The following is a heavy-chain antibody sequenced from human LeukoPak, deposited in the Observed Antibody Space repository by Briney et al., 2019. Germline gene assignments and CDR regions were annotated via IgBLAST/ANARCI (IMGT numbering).Heavy chain of an antibody. V-gene: IGHV1-8*01. J-gene: IGHJ3*02. Sequence: ASVNVSCKASGYTFTSYDINWVPQATGQGLEWMGWMNPNSGNTGYAQKFQGIVTMARNTSITTAYTEPRSLRSEDTAVYYLARGLSSSWYLGSFDSWGQGTMVTASS. CDR3: ARGLSSSWYLGSFDS. CDR2: MNPNSGNT. D-gene: IGHD6-13*01. CDR1: GYTFTSYD.